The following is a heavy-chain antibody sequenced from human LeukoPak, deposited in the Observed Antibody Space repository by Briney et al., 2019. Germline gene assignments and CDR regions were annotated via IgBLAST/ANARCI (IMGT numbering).Heavy chain of an antibody. J-gene: IGHJ2*01. Sequence: TGGSLRLSCAASGFTFSNYAMTWVRQTPGKGLQWVSVISGSGGNTYYADSVKGRFIISRDNSRNTLYLQMNSLRAEDTAVYYCAGSDTTGYSPREWDYWYFDLWGRGTLVTVSS. V-gene: IGHV3-23*01. CDR3: AGSDTTGYSPREWDYWYFDL. D-gene: IGHD3-9*01. CDR1: GFTFSNYA. CDR2: ISGSGGNT.